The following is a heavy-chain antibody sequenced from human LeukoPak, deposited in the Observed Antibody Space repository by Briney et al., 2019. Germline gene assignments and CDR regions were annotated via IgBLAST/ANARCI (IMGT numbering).Heavy chain of an antibody. CDR3: AKDMGYERYYFDY. V-gene: IGHV3-9*01. J-gene: IGHJ4*02. CDR2: ISWNSGSI. Sequence: HPGRSLRLSCAASGFTFDDYAMHWVRQAPGKGLEWVSGISWNSGSIGYADAVKGRFTISRDNAKNSLYLQMNSLRAEDTALYYCAKDMGYERYYFDYWGQGTLVTVSS. CDR1: GFTFDDYA. D-gene: IGHD5-12*01.